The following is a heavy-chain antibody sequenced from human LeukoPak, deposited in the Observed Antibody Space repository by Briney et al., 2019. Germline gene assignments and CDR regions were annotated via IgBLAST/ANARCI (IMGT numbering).Heavy chain of an antibody. CDR3: AKRVVPAAIGLYFDY. CDR1: GFTFVDYG. CDR2: ISGSGGST. D-gene: IGHD2-2*01. J-gene: IGHJ4*02. Sequence: PGGSLRLSCATSGFTFVDYGLSWVRQAPGKGLEWVSAISGSGGSTYYADSVKGRFTISRDNSKNTLYLQMNSLRAEDTAVYYCAKRVVPAAIGLYFDYWGQGTLVTVSS. V-gene: IGHV3-23*01.